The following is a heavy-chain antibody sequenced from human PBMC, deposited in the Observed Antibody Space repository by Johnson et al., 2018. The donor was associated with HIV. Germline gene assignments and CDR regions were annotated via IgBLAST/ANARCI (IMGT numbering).Heavy chain of an antibody. Sequence: EVQLMESGGGLVQPGGSLRLSCAASGFTFSSYAMSWVRQAPGPGLAWVSASSGSGGSPYYAESGKGRFTISSDNSKNTLYMQMNNVRAADRAVYYCARSSTVVTPHDIWGQGTMVTVSS. J-gene: IGHJ3*02. CDR2: SSGSGGSP. V-gene: IGHV3-23*01. CDR1: GFTFSSYA. CDR3: ARSSTVVTPHDI. D-gene: IGHD4-23*01.